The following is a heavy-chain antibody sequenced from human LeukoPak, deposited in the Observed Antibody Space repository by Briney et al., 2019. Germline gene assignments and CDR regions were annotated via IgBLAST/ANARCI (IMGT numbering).Heavy chain of an antibody. CDR2: VSGSGGST. Sequence: GGSLRLSCAASGFTYSSYEMNWVRQAPGKGLEWVSGVSGSGGSTYYADSVKGRFTTSRDNSKNTLYLQMNTLRAEDTAVYYCAKGGGDYLIYYGMDVWGQGTTVTVSS. V-gene: IGHV3-23*01. CDR1: GFTYSSYE. J-gene: IGHJ6*02. CDR3: AKGGGDYLIYYGMDV. D-gene: IGHD4-17*01.